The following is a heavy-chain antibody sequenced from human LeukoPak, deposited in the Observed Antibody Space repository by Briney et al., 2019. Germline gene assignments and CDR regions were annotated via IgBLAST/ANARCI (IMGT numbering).Heavy chain of an antibody. J-gene: IGHJ3*02. Sequence: ASVKVSCKASGYTFTSYYMHWVRQAPGQGLEWMGIINPSGGSTSYAQKFQGRVTMTRDMSTSTVYMELSSLRSEDTAVYYCARTKPYYYDSSGYSYAFDIWGQGTMVTVSS. V-gene: IGHV1-46*01. CDR1: GYTFTSYY. D-gene: IGHD3-22*01. CDR2: INPSGGST. CDR3: ARTKPYYYDSSGYSYAFDI.